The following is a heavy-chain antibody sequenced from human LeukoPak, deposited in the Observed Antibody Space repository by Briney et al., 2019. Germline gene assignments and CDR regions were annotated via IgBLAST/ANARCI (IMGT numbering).Heavy chain of an antibody. D-gene: IGHD2-15*01. Sequence: KLGESLKISCKNSGYTFTNYWIGWVRQMPGKGLEWMVIIYPGDSDTRYSPSFQGQVTMSADYSISTAYMQWSSLKASDSAMYYCARHFGSSTDHWFDPWGQGTLVTVSS. CDR2: IYPGDSDT. CDR1: GYTFTNYW. J-gene: IGHJ5*02. CDR3: ARHFGSSTDHWFDP. V-gene: IGHV5-51*01.